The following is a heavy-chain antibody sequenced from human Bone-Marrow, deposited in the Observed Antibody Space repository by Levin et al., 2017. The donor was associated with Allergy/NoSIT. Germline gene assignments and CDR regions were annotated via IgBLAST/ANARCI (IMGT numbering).Heavy chain of an antibody. CDR1: GFTFSNAW. V-gene: IGHV3-15*01. CDR2: IKSKTDGGTT. CDR3: TTAIRGQNIYYYDYGMDD. Sequence: SCAASGFTFSNAWMSWVRQAPGKGLEWVGRIKSKTDGGTTDYAAPVKGRFTISRDDSKNTLYLQMNSLKTEDTAVYYCTTAIRGQNIYYYDYGMDDWGQGTTVTVSS. D-gene: IGHD1/OR15-1a*01. J-gene: IGHJ6*02.